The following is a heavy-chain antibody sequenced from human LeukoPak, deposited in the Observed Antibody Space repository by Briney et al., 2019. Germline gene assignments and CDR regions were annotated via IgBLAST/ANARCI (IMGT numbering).Heavy chain of an antibody. CDR2: ISSDGTST. D-gene: IGHD4-17*01. V-gene: IGHV3-74*01. CDR3: ARVHYGDYVDY. Sequence: GGSLRLSCAPSGFTFSRYWMHWVRQAPGKGLVWVSRISSDGTSTSYADSVKGRFTISRDNAKNTLYLQMNSLRAEDTAVYYCARVHYGDYVDYWGQGTLVTVSS. CDR1: GFTFSRYW. J-gene: IGHJ4*02.